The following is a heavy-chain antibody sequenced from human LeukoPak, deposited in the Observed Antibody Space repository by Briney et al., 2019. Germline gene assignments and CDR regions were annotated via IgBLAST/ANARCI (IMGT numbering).Heavy chain of an antibody. J-gene: IGHJ3*02. CDR2: IRYDRSNK. Sequence: PGGSLRLSCAASGFTFSSYGMHWVRQAPGKGLEWVAFIRYDRSNKYYADSVKGRFTISRDNSKNTLYLQMNSLRAEDTAVYYCARDLAAGNGVGAFDIWGQGTIVTVSS. CDR1: GFTFSSYG. V-gene: IGHV3-30*02. D-gene: IGHD6-13*01. CDR3: ARDLAAGNGVGAFDI.